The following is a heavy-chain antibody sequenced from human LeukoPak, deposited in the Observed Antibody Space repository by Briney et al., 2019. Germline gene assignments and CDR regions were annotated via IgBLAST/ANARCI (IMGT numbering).Heavy chain of an antibody. CDR1: GDTFTSYG. CDR3: ASLHYYGPGSPSHFDY. D-gene: IGHD3-10*01. Sequence: ASVKVSCKASGDTFTSYGISWVRQAPGQGLEWMGWISAYNGNTNYAQKLQGRVTMTTDTSTSTAYMELRSLRSDDTAVYYCASLHYYGPGSPSHFDYWGQGTLVTVSS. CDR2: ISAYNGNT. V-gene: IGHV1-18*01. J-gene: IGHJ4*02.